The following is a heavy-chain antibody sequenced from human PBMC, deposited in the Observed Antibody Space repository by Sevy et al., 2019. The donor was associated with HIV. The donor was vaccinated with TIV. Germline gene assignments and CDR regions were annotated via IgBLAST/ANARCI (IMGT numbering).Heavy chain of an antibody. J-gene: IGHJ4*02. CDR3: ARSLNVQTEDY. V-gene: IGHV3-74*01. CDR2: INSDGSST. CDR1: GFTFSSYW. Sequence: GGSLSLSCAASGFTFSSYWMPWVRQAPGKGLVWVSRINSDGSSTSYAASVKGRFTISRENAKNTLYLQMNSLRAEDTAVYYCARSLNVQTEDYWGQGTLVTVSS. D-gene: IGHD1-1*01.